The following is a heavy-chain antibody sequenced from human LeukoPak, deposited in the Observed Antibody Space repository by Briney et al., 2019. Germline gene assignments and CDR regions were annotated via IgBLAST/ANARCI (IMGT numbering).Heavy chain of an antibody. D-gene: IGHD3-16*02. J-gene: IGHJ3*02. Sequence: GGSLRLSCAASGFTFSSYAMSWVRQAPGKGLECVSAISGSCCSTYYADSVKGRFTISRDNSKNTLDLQMNSLRAEDKAVYYCAKAAGYDYVWGSYRYGDAFDIWGQGTMVTVSS. CDR2: ISGSCCST. CDR1: GFTFSSYA. CDR3: AKAAGYDYVWGSYRYGDAFDI. V-gene: IGHV3-23*01.